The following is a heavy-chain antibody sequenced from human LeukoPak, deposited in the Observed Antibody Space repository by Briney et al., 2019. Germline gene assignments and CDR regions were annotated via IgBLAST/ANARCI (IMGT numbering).Heavy chain of an antibody. CDR2: IYNSGNT. CDR1: GDSIIGSYY. V-gene: IGHV4-4*07. Sequence: SETLSLTCTVSGDSIIGSYYWSWIRQPAGKGLEWIGRIYNSGNTNYNPSLKSRATMSVDTSKNQFSLSLRSGTAADTAVYYCARDSPFSDALDIWGQGTMVTVSS. J-gene: IGHJ3*02. CDR3: ARDSPFSDALDI.